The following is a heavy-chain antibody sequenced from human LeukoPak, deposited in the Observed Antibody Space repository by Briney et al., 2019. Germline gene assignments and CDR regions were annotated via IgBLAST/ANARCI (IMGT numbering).Heavy chain of an antibody. CDR1: AFTFSSYA. V-gene: IGHV3-23*01. Sequence: GGSLRLSCAGSAFTFSSYAMSWVRQAPGKGLEWVSAISGSGGSTYFADSVKGRFTISRDNSKNTLYLQMNSLRAEDTAVYYCAKDQRVHGMDVWGQGTTVTVSS. J-gene: IGHJ6*02. CDR2: ISGSGGST. D-gene: IGHD6-25*01. CDR3: AKDQRVHGMDV.